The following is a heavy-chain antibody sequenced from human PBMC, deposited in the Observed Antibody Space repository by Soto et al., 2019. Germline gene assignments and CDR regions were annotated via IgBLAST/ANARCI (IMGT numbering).Heavy chain of an antibody. CDR2: INSDGSST. Sequence: EVQLVESGGGLVQPGGSLRLSCAASGFTFSTSWMHWVRQVPGKGLVWVSHINSDGSSTTYADSVKGRFTISRDNAKNTLYLQMNSLRVEDTAVYYCARDRSYAFDVWGQGTMVTGSS. V-gene: IGHV3-74*01. J-gene: IGHJ3*01. CDR1: GFTFSTSW. CDR3: ARDRSYAFDV.